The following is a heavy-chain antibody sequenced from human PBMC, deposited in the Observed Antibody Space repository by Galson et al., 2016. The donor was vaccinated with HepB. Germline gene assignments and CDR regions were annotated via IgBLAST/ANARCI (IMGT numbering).Heavy chain of an antibody. CDR2: INQDGGEK. CDR3: ARIRYSGYDFDS. D-gene: IGHD5-12*01. Sequence: LRLSCAASGFTFSSHWMSWVRQAPGKGLEWVANINQDGGEKYYVDSVKGRFTVPRDNAKNSLYLQMNSLRAEDTAVFFCARIRYSGYDFDSWGQGTLVTVSS. V-gene: IGHV3-7*01. J-gene: IGHJ4*02. CDR1: GFTFSSHW.